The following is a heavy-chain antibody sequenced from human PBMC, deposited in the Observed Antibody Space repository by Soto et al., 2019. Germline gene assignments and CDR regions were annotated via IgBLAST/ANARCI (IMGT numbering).Heavy chain of an antibody. Sequence: QVQLVDSGGGVVQPGRSLRLSCAASAFAFGVYGMHWVRQAPGKGLEWVAVIGNEGKYTHYADSVKGRVTISRDNSRNTVYLQMDSLRVDEPAVYFCARDFQVGRTFDYWGQGTLVTVSS. CDR3: ARDFQVGRTFDY. V-gene: IGHV3-33*01. D-gene: IGHD1-26*01. CDR1: AFAFGVYG. J-gene: IGHJ4*02. CDR2: IGNEGKYT.